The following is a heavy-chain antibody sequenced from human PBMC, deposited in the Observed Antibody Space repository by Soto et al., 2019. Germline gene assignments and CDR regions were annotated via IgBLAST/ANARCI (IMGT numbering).Heavy chain of an antibody. CDR2: ISGIDSTI. Sequence: GGSLRLSCAASGFTFSDYSRSWIRQAPGKGLEWVSYISGIDSTIYYADSVKDRFTISRDNAKNSLYLQMNSLRAEDTAVYYCARGHAIAARHFDYWGRGTLVTVSS. CDR1: GFTFSDYS. CDR3: ARGHAIAARHFDY. V-gene: IGHV3-11*01. D-gene: IGHD6-6*01. J-gene: IGHJ4*02.